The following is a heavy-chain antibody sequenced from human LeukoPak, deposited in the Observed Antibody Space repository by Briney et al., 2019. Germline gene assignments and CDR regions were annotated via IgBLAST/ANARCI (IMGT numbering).Heavy chain of an antibody. D-gene: IGHD5-18*01. V-gene: IGHV3-23*01. CDR2: ISGSGGST. CDR1: GFTFSSYA. Sequence: PGGSLRLSCAASGFTFSSYAMSWVRQAPGKGLEWVSAISGSGGSTYYADSVKGRFTISRDNSKNTLYLQMNSLRAEDTAVYYCARGTRTSIQLWLSFDYWGQGTLVTVSS. J-gene: IGHJ4*02. CDR3: ARGTRTSIQLWLSFDY.